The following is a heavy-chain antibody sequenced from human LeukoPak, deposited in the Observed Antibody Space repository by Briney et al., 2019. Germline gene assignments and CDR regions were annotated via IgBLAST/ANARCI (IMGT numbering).Heavy chain of an antibody. CDR1: GFTFSSYW. CDR2: INTDGSST. CDR3: ARVKLRWRKLGCAFDI. V-gene: IGHV3-74*01. Sequence: GGSLRLSCAASGFTFSSYWMHWVRQAPGKGLVWVSRINTDGSSTSYADSVKGRFTISRDNAKNTLYLQMNSLRAEDTAAYYCARVKLRWRKLGCAFDIWGQGTMVTVSS. D-gene: IGHD2-15*01. J-gene: IGHJ3*02.